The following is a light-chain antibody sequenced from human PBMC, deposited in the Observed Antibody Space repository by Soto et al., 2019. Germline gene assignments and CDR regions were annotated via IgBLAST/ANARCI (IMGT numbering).Light chain of an antibody. CDR2: AAS. CDR1: QAISSY. J-gene: IGKJ4*01. V-gene: IGKV1-9*01. CDR3: QQLISYPLN. Sequence: DIPLTQSPSFLSASVGDRVTITCRASQAISSYLAWYQQKPGKAPKVLISAASTLQSGVPSRFSGSGSATEFTLTISSLQPEDCATYYCQQLISYPLNFGGGTKVEIK.